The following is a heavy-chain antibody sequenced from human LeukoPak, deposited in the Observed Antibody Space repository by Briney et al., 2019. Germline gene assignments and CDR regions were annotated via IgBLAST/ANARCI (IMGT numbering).Heavy chain of an antibody. D-gene: IGHD3-9*01. CDR1: GYTLTELS. J-gene: IGHJ6*02. CDR2: FDPEDGET. V-gene: IGHV1-24*01. Sequence: ASVKVSCKVSGYTLTELSMHWVRQAPGKGLEWMGGFDPEDGETIYAQKFQGRVTMTEDTSTDTAYMELSSLRSEDTAVYYCATRGRYFDWLSLGRYYGMDVWGQGTTVTVSS. CDR3: ATRGRYFDWLSLGRYYGMDV.